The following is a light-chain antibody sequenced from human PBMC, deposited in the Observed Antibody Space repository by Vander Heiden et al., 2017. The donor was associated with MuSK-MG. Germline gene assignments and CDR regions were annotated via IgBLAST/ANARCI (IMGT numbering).Light chain of an antibody. CDR2: AAS. J-gene: IGKJ4*01. CDR1: QSISSY. V-gene: IGKV1-39*01. CDR3: QQCDSTLST. Sequence: DIQMTQCPSSLSASVGDRVTITCRASQSISSYLNWYQQKPGIAPKLLIYAASSLQSGVPSRFSGRGSGTDFTLTISRLQPEDFATYYCQQCDSTLSTFGGGTKLEIK.